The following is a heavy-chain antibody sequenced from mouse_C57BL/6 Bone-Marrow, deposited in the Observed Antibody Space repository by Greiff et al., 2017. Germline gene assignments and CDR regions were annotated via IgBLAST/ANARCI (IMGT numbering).Heavy chain of an antibody. Sequence: VKLQQSGAELVRPGASVTLSCKASGYTFTDYEMHWVKQTPVHGLEWIGAIDPETGGTAYNQKFKGKAILTADKSSSTAYMELRSLTSEDSAVYYCTRWITTVVAHWYFDVWGTGTTVTVSS. CDR1: GYTFTDYE. J-gene: IGHJ1*03. CDR2: IDPETGGT. V-gene: IGHV1-15*01. CDR3: TRWITTVVAHWYFDV. D-gene: IGHD1-1*01.